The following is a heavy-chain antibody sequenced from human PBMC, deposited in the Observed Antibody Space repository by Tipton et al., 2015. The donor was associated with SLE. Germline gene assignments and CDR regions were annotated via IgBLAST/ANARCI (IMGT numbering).Heavy chain of an antibody. CDR3: ARASGFDWLSD. J-gene: IGHJ1*01. CDR2: TYHDGTT. V-gene: IGHV4-38-2*01. D-gene: IGHD3-9*01. Sequence: TLSLTCAVSNFSLSRGYFWGWIRQPPGKGLEWIGNTYHDGTTNYNPSLKSRVTISVDTSKNQFSLELRSVTAADTAVYYCARASGFDWLSDWGQGTLVTVSS. CDR1: NFSLSRGYF.